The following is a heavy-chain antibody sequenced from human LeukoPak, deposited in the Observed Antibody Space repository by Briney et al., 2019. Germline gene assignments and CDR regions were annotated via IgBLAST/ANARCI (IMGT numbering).Heavy chain of an antibody. CDR1: GYTFTSYG. J-gene: IGHJ5*02. CDR2: ISAYNGNT. CDR3: AYRYGDYRYNWFDP. Sequence: GASVKVSCKASGYTFTSYGISWVRQAPGQGLEWMGWISAYNGNTNYAQKLQGRVTITADESTSTAYMELSSLRSEDTAVYYCAYRYGDYRYNWFDPWGQGTLVTVSS. D-gene: IGHD4-17*01. V-gene: IGHV1-18*01.